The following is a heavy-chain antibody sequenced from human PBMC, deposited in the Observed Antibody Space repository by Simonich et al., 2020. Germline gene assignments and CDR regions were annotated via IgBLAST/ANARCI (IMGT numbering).Heavy chain of an antibody. Sequence: QVQLQQWGAGLLKPSETLSLTCAVYGVSFSGYYWSWIRQPPGQGVGWIGEINHSGRPNSNPSLKSRVTISVDPSKNQFSLKLSSVTAADTDVYYCARCGLVNYDILTGYHNWFDPWGQGTLVTVSS. J-gene: IGHJ5*02. V-gene: IGHV4-34*01. CDR1: GVSFSGYY. D-gene: IGHD3-9*01. CDR2: INHSGRP. CDR3: ARCGLVNYDILTGYHNWFDP.